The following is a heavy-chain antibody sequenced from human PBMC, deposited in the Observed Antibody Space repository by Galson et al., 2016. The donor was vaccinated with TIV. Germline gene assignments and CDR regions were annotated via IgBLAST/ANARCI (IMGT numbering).Heavy chain of an antibody. J-gene: IGHJ6*03. D-gene: IGHD3-3*01. CDR3: ARMPTKTFDFWSGYDNQFHMDF. CDR1: GYTLSSYS. V-gene: IGHV1-18*04. CDR2: ISGYNGNT. Sequence: SVKVSCKASGYTLSSYSLNWVRQAPGQGLEWVGWISGYNGNTNSAQKFQGRVTMTTDTSTNTAYMELRSLTSDDTAVYYCARMPTKTFDFWSGYDNQFHMDFWGKGTTVTVSS.